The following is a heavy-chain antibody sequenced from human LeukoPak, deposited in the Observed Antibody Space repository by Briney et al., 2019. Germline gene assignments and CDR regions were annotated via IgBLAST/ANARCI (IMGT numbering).Heavy chain of an antibody. CDR2: ISGSGGTT. CDR3: ARAGEEPYFDD. D-gene: IGHD3-10*01. J-gene: IGHJ4*02. V-gene: IGHV3-23*01. Sequence: GGSLRLSCAASGFTFSSYAMSWVRQAPGKWLEWVSAISGSGGTTYYADSVKGRFTVSRDNAKNSLYLQMNSLRAEDTAVYYCARAGEEPYFDDWGQGTLVTVSS. CDR1: GFTFSSYA.